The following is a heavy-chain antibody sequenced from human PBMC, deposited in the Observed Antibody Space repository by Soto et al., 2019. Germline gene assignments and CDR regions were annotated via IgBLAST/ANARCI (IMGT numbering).Heavy chain of an antibody. CDR2: IYSGGST. D-gene: IGHD3-3*01. V-gene: IGHV3-53*01. Sequence: GGPLRLSCAVSGFNVSSNYMAWVRLAPGKGLEWVSVIYSGGSTYFPDSVRGRITISRDDSKNTLYLQLNSLTAADTAVYYCARCAVRTDYYNFWYFFDNWGQGTLVTVSS. J-gene: IGHJ4*02. CDR1: GFNVSSNY. CDR3: ARCAVRTDYYNFWYFFDN.